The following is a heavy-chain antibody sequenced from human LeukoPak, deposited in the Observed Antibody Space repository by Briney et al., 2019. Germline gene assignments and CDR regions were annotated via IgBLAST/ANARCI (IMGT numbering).Heavy chain of an antibody. CDR3: AKDPVDGSGYQGIFDY. Sequence: GGTLRLSCAASGFTFSSYGMSWVRQAPGKGLEWVSAISGSGGSTYYADSVKGRFTISKDNSKNTLYLQMNSLRAEDTAVYYCAKDPVDGSGYQGIFDYWGQGTLVTVSS. CDR1: GFTFSSYG. CDR2: ISGSGGST. J-gene: IGHJ4*02. V-gene: IGHV3-23*01. D-gene: IGHD3-22*01.